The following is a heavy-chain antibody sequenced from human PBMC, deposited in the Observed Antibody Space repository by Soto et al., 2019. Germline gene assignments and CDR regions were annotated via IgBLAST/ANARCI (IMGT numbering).Heavy chain of an antibody. CDR2: ISSSSSYI. CDR3: ARVGLVGCTTGVCWSP. V-gene: IGHV3-21*01. Sequence: GGSLRLSCAASGFTFSSYSMNWVRQAPGKGLEWVSSISSSSSYIYYADSVKGRFTISRDNAKNSLYLQMNSLRAEDTAVYYCARVGLVGCTTGVCWSPWGQGTRVTVS. J-gene: IGHJ5*02. CDR1: GFTFSSYS. D-gene: IGHD2-8*01.